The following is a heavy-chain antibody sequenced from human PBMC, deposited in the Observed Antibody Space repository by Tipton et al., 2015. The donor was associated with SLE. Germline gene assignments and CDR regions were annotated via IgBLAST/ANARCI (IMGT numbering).Heavy chain of an antibody. V-gene: IGHV4-4*02. CDR3: AKDYNHDNADYN. J-gene: IGHJ4*02. CDR1: GGSIRSSNW. Sequence: TLSLTCAVSGGSIRSSNWWSWVRQPPGKGLEWIGEIHHSGSTNSNPSLKSRVTISVGKSKNQFSLKLSSVTVADTAVYYCAKDYNHDNADYNWGQGTLVIVSS. CDR2: IHHSGST. D-gene: IGHD4-17*01.